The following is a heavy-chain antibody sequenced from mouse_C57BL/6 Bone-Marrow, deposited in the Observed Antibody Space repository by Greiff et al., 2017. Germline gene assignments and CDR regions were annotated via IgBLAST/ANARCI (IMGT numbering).Heavy chain of an antibody. Sequence: QVQLQQPGAELVKPGASVKLSCKASGYTFTSYWMHGVRQRPGRGLEGIGRIVPISGGTKYNEKFKGKATLTVDKPSSTAYMQLSSLTSEDSAVYYCARHGCFDYWGQGTTLTVSS. V-gene: IGHV1-72*01. CDR3: ARHGCFDY. CDR2: IVPISGGT. J-gene: IGHJ2*01. D-gene: IGHD1-1*01. CDR1: GYTFTSYW.